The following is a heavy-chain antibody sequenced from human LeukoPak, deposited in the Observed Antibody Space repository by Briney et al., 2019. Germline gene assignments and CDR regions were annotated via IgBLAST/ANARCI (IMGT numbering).Heavy chain of an antibody. D-gene: IGHD6-13*01. J-gene: IGHJ4*02. V-gene: IGHV3-49*04. CDR1: GFTFGEYA. CDR3: TREARLIAAAGQGKYYFDY. CDR2: IRSKAYGGTT. Sequence: GGSLRLSCTASGFTFGEYAMSWVRQAPGKGLEWVGFIRSKAYGGTTEYAASVKGRFTISRDDSKSIAYLQMNSLKTEDTAVYYCTREARLIAAAGQGKYYFDYWGQGTLVTVSS.